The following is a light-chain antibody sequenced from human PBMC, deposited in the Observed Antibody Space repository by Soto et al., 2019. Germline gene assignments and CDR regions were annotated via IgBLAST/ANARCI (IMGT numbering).Light chain of an antibody. CDR1: QSIGSW. CDR3: QQYHSYPRT. CDR2: KAS. Sequence: DIQMTQSPSILSASVGDRVTITCRASQSIGSWLAWYQQKPGKAPNLLIYKASSLESGVPPRFSGSGSGTEFTLTVSSLQPDDFATYYCQQYHSYPRTFGQGTKLDI. J-gene: IGKJ1*01. V-gene: IGKV1-5*03.